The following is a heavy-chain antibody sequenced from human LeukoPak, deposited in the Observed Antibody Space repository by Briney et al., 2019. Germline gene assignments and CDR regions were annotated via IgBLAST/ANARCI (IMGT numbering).Heavy chain of an antibody. CDR2: ISGSGGST. CDR1: GFTFSSYA. Sequence: PGGSLRLSCAASGFTFSSYAMSWVRQAPGKGLEWVSAISGSGGSTYYADSVKGRFTISRDNSKNTLYLQMNSLRAEDTAVYYCARVYDYYDSSGYYSFDYWGQGTLVTVSS. J-gene: IGHJ4*02. D-gene: IGHD3-22*01. CDR3: ARVYDYYDSSGYYSFDY. V-gene: IGHV3-23*01.